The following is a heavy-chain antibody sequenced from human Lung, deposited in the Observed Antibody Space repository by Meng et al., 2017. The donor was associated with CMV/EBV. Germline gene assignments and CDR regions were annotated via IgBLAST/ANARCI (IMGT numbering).Heavy chain of an antibody. CDR2: IYYSGST. V-gene: IGHV4-59*01. CDR3: ARASYYDFWSGPGNWFAP. Sequence: SETLSLXXTVSGGSISSYYWSWIRQPPGKGLEWIGYIYYSGSTNYNPSLKSRVTISVDTSKNQFSLKLSSVTAADTAVYYCARASYYDFWSGPGNWFAPWGHGTXVTVAS. D-gene: IGHD3-3*01. CDR1: GGSISSYY. J-gene: IGHJ5*02.